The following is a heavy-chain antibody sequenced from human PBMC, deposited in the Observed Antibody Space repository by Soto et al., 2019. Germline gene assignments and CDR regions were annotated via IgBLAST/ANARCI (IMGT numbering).Heavy chain of an antibody. J-gene: IGHJ3*02. CDR3: ASLLYDILAGYHDAFDI. Sequence: SETLSLTCTVSGGSISSYYWSWIRQPPGKGLEWIGYIYYSGSTNYNPSLKSRVTISVDTSKNQFSLKLSSVTAADTAVYYCASLLYDILAGYHDAFDIWSQGTMVTVS. CDR1: GGSISSYY. V-gene: IGHV4-59*08. D-gene: IGHD3-9*01. CDR2: IYYSGST.